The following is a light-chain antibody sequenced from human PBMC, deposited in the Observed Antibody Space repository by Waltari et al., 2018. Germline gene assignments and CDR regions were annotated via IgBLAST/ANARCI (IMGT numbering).Light chain of an antibody. Sequence: DIVMTQSLDPLDVSLGERATINGKSSQSVLYNSNNNNYLAWYQQKPEQPPKLVIYWASTRESGVPDRFSGSGSGTDFTLTISSLQAEDVAFYYCQQYYSTPYTFGQGTKLEIK. J-gene: IGKJ2*01. CDR3: QQYYSTPYT. V-gene: IGKV4-1*01. CDR1: QSVLYNSNNNNY. CDR2: WAS.